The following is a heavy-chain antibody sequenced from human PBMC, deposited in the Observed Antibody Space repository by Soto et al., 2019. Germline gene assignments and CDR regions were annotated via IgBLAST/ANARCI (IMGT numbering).Heavy chain of an antibody. D-gene: IGHD3-9*01. CDR3: AHSHFEILTGPFDS. CDR2: MYWHDDQ. Sequence: SGPTLWNPTPTLTLTCTFSGFSLPPPGVTVGWIRQPPGKALESIALMYWHDDQRYNPSLRNRLTIAKDTSKNRVVLTLANVGPVDTATYFCAHSHFEILTGPFDSWGRGTLVTVSS. V-gene: IGHV2-5*01. J-gene: IGHJ5*01. CDR1: GFSLPPPGVT.